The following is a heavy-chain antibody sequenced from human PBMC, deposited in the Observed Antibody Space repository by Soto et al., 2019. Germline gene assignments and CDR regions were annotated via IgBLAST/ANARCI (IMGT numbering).Heavy chain of an antibody. CDR2: ISSSSSTI. Sequence: GGSLRLSCAASGFTFSSYSMNWVRQAPGKGLEWVSYISSSSSTIYYADSVKGRFTISRDNAKNSLYLQMNSLRDEDTAVYYCARELPASYDYVWGSYRYPYWGQGTLVTVSS. CDR3: ARELPASYDYVWGSYRYPY. J-gene: IGHJ4*02. CDR1: GFTFSSYS. V-gene: IGHV3-48*02. D-gene: IGHD3-16*02.